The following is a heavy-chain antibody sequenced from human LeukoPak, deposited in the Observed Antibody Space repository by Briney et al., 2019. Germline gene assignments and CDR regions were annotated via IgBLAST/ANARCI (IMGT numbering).Heavy chain of an antibody. Sequence: ASVKVSCKASGYTFTGYYMHWVRQAPGQGLEWMGRINPNSGGTNYAQKFQGRVTMTRDTSISTAYMELSRLRSDDTAVYYCARAVTVFYYYYYMGVWDKGTTVTVSS. J-gene: IGHJ6*03. CDR2: INPNSGGT. CDR3: ARAVTVFYYYYYMGV. D-gene: IGHD2-8*02. V-gene: IGHV1-2*06. CDR1: GYTFTGYY.